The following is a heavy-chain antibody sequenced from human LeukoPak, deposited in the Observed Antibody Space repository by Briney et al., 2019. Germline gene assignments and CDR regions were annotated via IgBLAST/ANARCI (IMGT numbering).Heavy chain of an antibody. J-gene: IGHJ4*02. D-gene: IGHD5-18*01. V-gene: IGHV1-18*01. CDR1: GGTFSSYA. CDR3: ARDTTPHSSIDY. Sequence: ASVKVSCKASGGTFSSYAISWVRQAPGQGLEWMGWTSADNGNTNYAQKLQGRVTMTTDTSTSTAYMELRSLRSDDTAVYYCARDTTPHSSIDYWGQGTLVTVSS. CDR2: TSADNGNT.